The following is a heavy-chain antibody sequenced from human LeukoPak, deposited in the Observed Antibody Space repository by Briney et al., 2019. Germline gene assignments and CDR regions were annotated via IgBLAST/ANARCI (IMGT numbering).Heavy chain of an antibody. V-gene: IGHV4-59*01. CDR2: LYYTGDT. CDR1: GGSISPYY. J-gene: IGHJ5*02. Sequence: SETLSLTCNVSGGSISPYYWSWIRQVPGKGVEWIGYLYYTGDTKYNPSLKSRVTISVDTSKNQFSLKLRSVTAADTAVYYCARGPWAWFDPWGQGTLVTVSS. D-gene: IGHD7-27*01. CDR3: ARGPWAWFDP.